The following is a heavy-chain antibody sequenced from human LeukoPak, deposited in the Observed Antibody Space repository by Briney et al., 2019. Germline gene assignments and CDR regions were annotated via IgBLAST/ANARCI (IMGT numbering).Heavy chain of an antibody. Sequence: PSETLSLTCAVSGGSIRNYYWSWIRQPPGKGLEWIGYTYDSGSSSYNPSLRSRVSISIDTSKNQFSLNLSSVTAADTAVYYCARGWASSWYYFDFWGQGTLGTVS. J-gene: IGHJ4*02. CDR1: GGSIRNYY. D-gene: IGHD2-2*01. CDR3: ARGWASSWYYFDF. CDR2: TYDSGSS. V-gene: IGHV4-59*01.